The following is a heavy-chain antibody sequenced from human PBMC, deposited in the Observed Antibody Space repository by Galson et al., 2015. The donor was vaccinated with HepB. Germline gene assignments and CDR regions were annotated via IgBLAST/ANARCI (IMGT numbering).Heavy chain of an antibody. CDR2: INWNGGST. Sequence: SLRLSCAASGFTFDDYGMSWVRPAPGKGLEWVSGINWNGGSTGYADSVKGRFTISRDNAKNSLYLQMNSLRAEDTALYYCAREVLGMVRGVTSRFDPWGQGTLVTVSS. V-gene: IGHV3-20*04. D-gene: IGHD3-10*01. CDR3: AREVLGMVRGVTSRFDP. CDR1: GFTFDDYG. J-gene: IGHJ5*02.